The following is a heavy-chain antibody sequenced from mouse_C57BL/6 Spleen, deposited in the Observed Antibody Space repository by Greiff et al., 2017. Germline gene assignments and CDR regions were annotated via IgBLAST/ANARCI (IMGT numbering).Heavy chain of an antibody. Sequence: EVKLQESGPELVKPGASVKIPCKASGYTFTDYNMDWVKQSHGKSLEWIGDINPNNGGTIYNQKFKGKATLTVDKSSSTAYMELRSLTSEDTAVYYCARLGGYGSYYAMDYWGQGTSVTVSS. CDR2: INPNNGGT. V-gene: IGHV1-18*01. D-gene: IGHD2-2*01. J-gene: IGHJ4*01. CDR1: GYTFTDYN. CDR3: ARLGGYGSYYAMDY.